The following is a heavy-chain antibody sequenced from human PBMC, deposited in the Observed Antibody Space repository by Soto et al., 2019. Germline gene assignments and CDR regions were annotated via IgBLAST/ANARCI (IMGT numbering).Heavy chain of an antibody. CDR1: GGTINSYY. V-gene: IGHV4-59*01. Sequence: PSETLSFPCTVSGGTINSYYWSWIRQPPGKGLEWIGFIFYSGSTNYFPSLKSRVTISVETTKNQFSLKRSSVTAADSAVYYCARRYGYSFGYWGQGTLVTVS. J-gene: IGHJ4*02. CDR3: ARRYGYSFGY. CDR2: IFYSGST. D-gene: IGHD4-4*01.